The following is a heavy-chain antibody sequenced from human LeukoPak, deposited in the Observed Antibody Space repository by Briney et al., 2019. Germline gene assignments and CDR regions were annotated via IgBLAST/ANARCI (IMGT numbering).Heavy chain of an antibody. CDR2: ISYDGSNK. Sequence: GGSLRLSCAASGFTFSSYGMHWVRQAPGKGLEWVAVISYDGSNKYYADSVKGRFTISRDNPKNTLYLQMNSLRAEDTAVYYCAKVLGIAAAVGTDAFDIWGQGTMVTVSS. CDR3: AKVLGIAAAVGTDAFDI. V-gene: IGHV3-30*18. J-gene: IGHJ3*02. D-gene: IGHD6-13*01. CDR1: GFTFSSYG.